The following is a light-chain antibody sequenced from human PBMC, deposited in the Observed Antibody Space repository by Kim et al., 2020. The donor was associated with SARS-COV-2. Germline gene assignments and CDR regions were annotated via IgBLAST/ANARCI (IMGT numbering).Light chain of an antibody. V-gene: IGLV1-47*01. CDR2: RNN. J-gene: IGLJ3*02. CDR1: SSTIGRNY. Sequence: QSVLTQPPSASGTPGQRVTISCSGSSSTIGRNYLDWYQQLPGTAPKLLIYRNNQRPSGVPDRFSGSKSDTSASLVISGLQSEDEADYYCAVWDDSLSAWVFGGGTRLTVL. CDR3: AVWDDSLSAWV.